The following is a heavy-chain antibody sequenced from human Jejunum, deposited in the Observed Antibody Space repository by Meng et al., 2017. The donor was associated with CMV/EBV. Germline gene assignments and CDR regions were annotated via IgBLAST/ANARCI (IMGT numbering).Heavy chain of an antibody. Sequence: TFSSYGMSWVRQATGKGLEWVANIKQDGSEKYYVDAVKGRFTISRDNAKNSLYLQMNSLRAEDTAVYYCAKRGYGDYYYYYGMDVWGQGTTVTVSS. J-gene: IGHJ6*02. V-gene: IGHV3-7*01. CDR1: TFSSYG. CDR2: IKQDGSEK. CDR3: AKRGYGDYYYYYGMDV. D-gene: IGHD4-17*01.